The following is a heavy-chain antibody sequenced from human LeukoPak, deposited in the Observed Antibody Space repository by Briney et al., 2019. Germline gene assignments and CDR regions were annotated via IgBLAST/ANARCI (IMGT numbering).Heavy chain of an antibody. D-gene: IGHD5-18*01. CDR1: GYSFTGYY. Sequence: GSSVKFACKTSGYSFTGYYIHWVRQAPGQGLEWMGRINPNSGGPNYGQKFQGTGTMTMDTSISTAYLELSNFRSDEPAAYYPVRRYSYGFYFDYWGQGSLVPVSS. CDR2: INPNSGGP. J-gene: IGHJ4*02. V-gene: IGHV1-2*06. CDR3: VRRYSYGFYFDY.